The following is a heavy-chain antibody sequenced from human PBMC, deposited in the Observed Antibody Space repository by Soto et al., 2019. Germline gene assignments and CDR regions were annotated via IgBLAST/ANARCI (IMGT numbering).Heavy chain of an antibody. D-gene: IGHD6-13*01. CDR1: GGSISSYY. CDR2: IYYSGST. CDR3: ARSSSWPPFAFDI. Sequence: SETLSLTCTVSGGSISSYYWSWIRQPPGKGLEWIGYIYYSGSTNYNPSLKSRVTISVDTSKNQFSLKLSSVTAAVTAVYYCARSSSWPPFAFDIWGQGTMVTVSS. V-gene: IGHV4-59*01. J-gene: IGHJ3*02.